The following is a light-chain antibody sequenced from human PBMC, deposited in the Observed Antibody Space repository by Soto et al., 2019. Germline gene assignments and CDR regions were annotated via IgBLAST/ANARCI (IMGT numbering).Light chain of an antibody. V-gene: IGKV3-15*01. CDR2: DAS. CDR3: QQYDRWPVT. CDR1: QSVSHK. Sequence: EMVMTQPPATLYVSPGERATLSCRASQSVSHKLAWYQQKPGQAPRLLISDASTGASGIPPRFSGSGSGTEFTLTIDRLQSADFAVYYCQQYDRWPVTFGGGTKVDI. J-gene: IGKJ4*01.